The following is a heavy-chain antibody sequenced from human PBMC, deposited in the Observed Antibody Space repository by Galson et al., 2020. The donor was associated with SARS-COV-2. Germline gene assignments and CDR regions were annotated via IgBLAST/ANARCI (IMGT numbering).Heavy chain of an antibody. V-gene: IGHV3-30*18. D-gene: IGHD2-2*01. CDR2: ISYDGSNQ. CDR1: GFTFSSYC. J-gene: IGHJ6*02. Sequence: TVGSLRLSCAASGFTFSSYCMPWVRQAPGKGLAWVAVISYDGSNQYYADSVNGRFTISRDNSKNTLYLQMNSLRAEDTAVYYCAKDLGIVVVPAAWDNYYGMDVWGQGTTVTVSS. CDR3: AKDLGIVVVPAAWDNYYGMDV.